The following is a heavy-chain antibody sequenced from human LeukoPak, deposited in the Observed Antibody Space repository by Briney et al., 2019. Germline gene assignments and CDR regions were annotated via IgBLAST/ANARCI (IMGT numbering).Heavy chain of an antibody. V-gene: IGHV4-59*01. CDR1: GGSISSYY. D-gene: IGHD2-15*01. J-gene: IGHJ6*03. CDR3: ARDSFSDCSGGSCYRGRDYYYYMDV. CDR2: IYYSGST. Sequence: SETLSLTCTVSGGSISSYYWSWIRQPPGKGLEWIGYIYYSGSTNYNPSLKSRVTISVDTSKNQFSLKLSSVTAADTAVYYCARDSFSDCSGGSCYRGRDYYYYMDVWGKGTTVTVSS.